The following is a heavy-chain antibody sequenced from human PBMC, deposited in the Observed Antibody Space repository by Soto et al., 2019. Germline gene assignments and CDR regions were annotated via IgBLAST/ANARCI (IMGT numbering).Heavy chain of an antibody. CDR1: GGTFSSYV. CDR2: IIPIFGTA. J-gene: IGHJ6*02. V-gene: IGHV1-69*13. Sequence: ASVKVSCKASGGTFSSYVISWVRQAPGQGLEWMGGIIPIFGTANYAQKFQGRVTITADESTSTAYMELSSLRSEDTAVYYCGVTVAGTAGMDVWGQGTTVTVSS. D-gene: IGHD6-19*01. CDR3: GVTVAGTAGMDV.